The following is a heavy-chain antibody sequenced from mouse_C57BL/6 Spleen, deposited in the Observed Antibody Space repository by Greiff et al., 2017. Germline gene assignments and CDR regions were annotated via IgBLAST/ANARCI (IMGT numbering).Heavy chain of an antibody. CDR3: ARGPHYYGSSYYFDY. CDR1: GFTFSDYY. D-gene: IGHD1-1*01. V-gene: IGHV5-16*01. Sequence: EVQRVESEGGLVQPGSSMKLSCTASGFTFSDYYMAWVRQVPEKGLEWVANINYDGSSTYYLDSLKSRFIISRDNAKNILYLQMSSLKSEDTATYYCARGPHYYGSSYYFDYWGQGTTLTVSS. J-gene: IGHJ2*01. CDR2: INYDGSST.